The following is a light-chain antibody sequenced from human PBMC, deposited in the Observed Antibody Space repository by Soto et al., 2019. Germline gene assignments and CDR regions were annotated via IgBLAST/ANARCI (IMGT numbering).Light chain of an antibody. CDR3: QSYDSSREVV. V-gene: IGLV1-40*01. J-gene: IGLJ3*02. CDR2: GNS. Sequence: QSALTQPPSVSGAPGQRVTISCTGSSSNIGAGYDVHWYQQLPGTAPKLLIYGNSNRPSGVPDRFSGSKSGTSASLAITGLLAEDQADYYCQSYDSSREVVFGRGTKLTVL. CDR1: SSNIGAGYD.